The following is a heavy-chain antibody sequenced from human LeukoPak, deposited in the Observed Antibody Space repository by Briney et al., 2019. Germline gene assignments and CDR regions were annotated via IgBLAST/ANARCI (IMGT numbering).Heavy chain of an antibody. D-gene: IGHD2-15*01. Sequence: PGGSLRLSCAASGFTFSSYGMHWVRQAPGKGLEWVAVIWYDGSNKYYADSVKGRFTISRDNSKNTLYLQMNSLGAEDTAVYYCARDLGYCSGGSCLSLDYWGQGTLVTVSS. J-gene: IGHJ4*02. V-gene: IGHV3-33*01. CDR3: ARDLGYCSGGSCLSLDY. CDR1: GFTFSSYG. CDR2: IWYDGSNK.